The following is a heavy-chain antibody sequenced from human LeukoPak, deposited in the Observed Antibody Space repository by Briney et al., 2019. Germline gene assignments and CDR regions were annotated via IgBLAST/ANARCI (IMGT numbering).Heavy chain of an antibody. V-gene: IGHV3-7*01. CDR2: IKQDGSEK. D-gene: IGHD3-10*01. CDR1: GFTFSSYW. J-gene: IGHJ5*02. CDR3: ARRGPLGLAFNYYYGSGSPHWDR. Sequence: PGGSLRLSCAASGFTFSSYWMSWVRQAPGKGLEWVANIKQDGSEKYYVDSVKGRFTISRDNAKNSLYLQMNSLRAEDTAVYYCARRGPLGLAFNYYYGSGSPHWDRWGQRTLVTVSS.